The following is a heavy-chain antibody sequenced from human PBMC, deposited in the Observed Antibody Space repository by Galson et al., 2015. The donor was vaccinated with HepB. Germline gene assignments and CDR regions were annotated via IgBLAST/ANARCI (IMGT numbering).Heavy chain of an antibody. J-gene: IGHJ4*02. CDR3: AKSGCSSTTCYLNY. CDR1: GFNFNEYA. V-gene: IGHV3-9*01. Sequence: LRLSCAASGFNFNEYAMQWVRQAPGKGLEWVSDISWNSGTMGYADSVKGRFTISGDNARNSLYLQMNSLRPEDTALCYCAKSGCSSTTCYLNYWGQGTLVTVSS. CDR2: ISWNSGTM. D-gene: IGHD2-2*01.